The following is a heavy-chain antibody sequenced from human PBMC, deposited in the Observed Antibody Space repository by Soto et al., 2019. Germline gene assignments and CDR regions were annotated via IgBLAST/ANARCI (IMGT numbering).Heavy chain of an antibody. CDR1: GGSISSGGYY. CDR2: IYYSGST. D-gene: IGHD2-8*02. Sequence: QVQLQESGPGLVKPSQTLSLTCTVSGGSISSGGYYWSWIRQHPGKGLEWIGYIYYSGSTYYNPSLKSRVTISVETSKNQFCLQLSSVTAADTAVYYCASDTGDYGYFDLWGRGTLVTVSS. J-gene: IGHJ2*01. CDR3: ASDTGDYGYFDL. V-gene: IGHV4-31*03.